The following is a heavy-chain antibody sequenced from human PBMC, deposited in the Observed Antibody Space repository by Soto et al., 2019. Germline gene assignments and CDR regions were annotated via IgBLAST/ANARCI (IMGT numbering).Heavy chain of an antibody. CDR1: GGSCSGYY. Sequence: SETLSLTCAVYGGSCSGYYWSWIRQPPGKGLEWIGEINHSGSTNYNPSLKSRVTISVDTSKNQFSLKLSSVTAADTAVYYCATHYYYYYGMDVWGQGTTVTVSS. CDR2: INHSGST. V-gene: IGHV4-34*01. CDR3: ATHYYYYYGMDV. J-gene: IGHJ6*02.